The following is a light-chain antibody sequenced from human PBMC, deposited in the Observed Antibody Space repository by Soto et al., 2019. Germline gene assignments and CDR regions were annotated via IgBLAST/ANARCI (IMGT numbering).Light chain of an antibody. V-gene: IGLV2-23*01. CDR1: SSDVGGYDL. Sequence: QSALTQPASVSQSPGQSITISCTGTSSDVGGYDLVSWYQPLPSKATRLMIYETSKRPSGVSTRFSGSKSGNTASLTIYGLQAEVEADYYCCSYGPAITWVVGGGTKLSVL. CDR3: CSYGPAITWV. CDR2: ETS. J-gene: IGLJ3*02.